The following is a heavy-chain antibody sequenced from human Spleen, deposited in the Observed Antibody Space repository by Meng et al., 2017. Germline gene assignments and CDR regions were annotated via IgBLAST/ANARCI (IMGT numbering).Heavy chain of an antibody. CDR1: GFTFSDFF. CDR3: ARETFGRLGHYLHF. J-gene: IGHJ4*02. CDR2: INSDGAI. D-gene: IGHD3-16*01. V-gene: IGHV3-11*01. Sequence: VHLLESGGDLVKPGGSLRLSCAASGFTFSDFFVSWIRQAPGKGLEWVSYINSDGAIFYADSVKGRFIISRDNAENSVYLQMNSLRAEDTAVYYCARETFGRLGHYLHFWGQGTLVTVSS.